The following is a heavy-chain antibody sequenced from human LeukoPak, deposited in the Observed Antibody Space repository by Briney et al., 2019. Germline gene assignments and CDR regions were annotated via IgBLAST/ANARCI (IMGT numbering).Heavy chain of an antibody. V-gene: IGHV3-74*01. CDR1: GFTFSSYS. J-gene: IGHJ4*02. Sequence: GGSLRLSCSVSGFTFSSYSMNWVRQAPGKGLVWVSRVNSDGSSTTYADSVKGRFTISRDNAKNTLYLQMNSLRAEDTAVYYCARGSTQYSSGWYGLDYWGQGTLVTVSS. CDR3: ARGSTQYSSGWYGLDY. D-gene: IGHD6-19*01. CDR2: VNSDGSST.